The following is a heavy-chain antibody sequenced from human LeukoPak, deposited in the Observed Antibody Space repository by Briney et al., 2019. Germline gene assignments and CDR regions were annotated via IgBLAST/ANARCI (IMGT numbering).Heavy chain of an antibody. V-gene: IGHV4-31*03. J-gene: IGHJ6*02. CDR1: GGSISSGGYY. CDR2: IYYSGST. D-gene: IGHD3-9*01. CDR3: ASSILRYFDWPSPNYYGMDV. Sequence: SETLSLTCTVSGGSISSGGYYWSWIRQHPGKGLEWIGYIYYSGSTYYNPSLKSRVTISVDTSKNKFSLKLSSVTAADTAVYYCASSILRYFDWPSPNYYGMDVWGQGTTVTVSS.